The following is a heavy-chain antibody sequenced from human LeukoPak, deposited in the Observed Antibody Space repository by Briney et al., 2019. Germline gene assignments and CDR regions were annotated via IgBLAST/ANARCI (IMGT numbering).Heavy chain of an antibody. D-gene: IGHD4-17*01. CDR3: ARVTTVTTSDFDY. Sequence: GGSLRLSCAASGFTFSSYWMSWVRQAPGKGLEWVANIKQDGSEKYYVDSVKGRLTISRDNAKNSLYLQMNSLRAEDTAVYYCARVTTVTTSDFDYWGQGTLVTVSS. V-gene: IGHV3-7*04. CDR1: GFTFSSYW. CDR2: IKQDGSEK. J-gene: IGHJ4*02.